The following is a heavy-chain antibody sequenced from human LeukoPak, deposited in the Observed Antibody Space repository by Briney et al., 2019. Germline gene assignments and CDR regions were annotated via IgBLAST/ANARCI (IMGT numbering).Heavy chain of an antibody. CDR3: AKEGGYSSSWYISAYFDY. CDR2: ITASGDRT. CDR1: GFTFGTYA. J-gene: IGHJ4*02. Sequence: GGSLRLSCAASGFTFGTYAMSWVRQAPGKGLEWVCAITASGDRTYYADSVRGRFIISRDNSKNTLSLQMNSLRAEDTAVYYCAKEGGYSSSWYISAYFDYWGQGTLVTVSS. D-gene: IGHD6-13*01. V-gene: IGHV3-23*01.